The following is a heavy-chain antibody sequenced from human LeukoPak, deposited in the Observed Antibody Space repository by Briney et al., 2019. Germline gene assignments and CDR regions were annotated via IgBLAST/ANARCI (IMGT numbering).Heavy chain of an antibody. J-gene: IGHJ5*02. D-gene: IGHD3-10*01. Sequence: ASVKVSCKASRYTFTGYYMHWVRQAPGQGLEWMGWINPNSGGTNYAQKFQGRVTMTRDTSISTAYMELSRLRSDDTAVYYCARNADTMVRGDLPQYNWFDPWGQGTLVTVSS. CDR1: RYTFTGYY. CDR3: ARNADTMVRGDLPQYNWFDP. CDR2: INPNSGGT. V-gene: IGHV1-2*02.